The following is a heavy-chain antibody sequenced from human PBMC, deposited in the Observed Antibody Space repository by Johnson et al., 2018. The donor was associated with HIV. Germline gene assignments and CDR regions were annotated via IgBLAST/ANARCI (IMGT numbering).Heavy chain of an antibody. V-gene: IGHV3-NL1*01. CDR1: GFTFSSCA. J-gene: IGHJ3*02. Sequence: QVQLVESGGGVVQPGGSLRLSCAASGFTFSSCAMHWVRQAPGKGLEWVAVIYSGGSTYYADSVKGRFTISRDNSKNTLYLQMNSLRAEDTTVYYCTTDRGGSSDAFDIWGQGTMVTVSS. CDR2: IYSGGST. CDR3: TTDRGGSSDAFDI. D-gene: IGHD3-10*01.